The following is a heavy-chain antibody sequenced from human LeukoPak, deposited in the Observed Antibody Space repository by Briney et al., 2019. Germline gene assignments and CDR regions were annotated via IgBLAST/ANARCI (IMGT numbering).Heavy chain of an antibody. J-gene: IGHJ4*02. D-gene: IGHD6-13*01. Sequence: PGGSLRLSCAASGFTVSSNYMSWVRQAPGKGLEWVSAISGSGGSTYYADSVKGRFTISRDNSKNTLYLQMNSLRAEDTAVYYCAKDGQFSSSWYDYWGQGTLVTVSS. CDR3: AKDGQFSSSWYDY. CDR2: ISGSGGST. V-gene: IGHV3-23*01. CDR1: GFTVSSNY.